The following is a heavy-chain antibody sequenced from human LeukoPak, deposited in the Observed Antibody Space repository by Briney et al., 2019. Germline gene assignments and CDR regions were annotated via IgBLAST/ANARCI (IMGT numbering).Heavy chain of an antibody. CDR3: VVVAATGDAFDI. CDR2: IIAIFGIA. D-gene: IGHD2-15*01. V-gene: IGHV1-69*04. Sequence: ASVKVSCKASGGTFSSYAISWVRQAPGQGLEWMGRIIAIFGIANYAQKFQGRVTITADKSTSTAYMELSSLRSEDTAVYYCVVVAATGDAFDIWGQGTMVTVSS. J-gene: IGHJ3*02. CDR1: GGTFSSYA.